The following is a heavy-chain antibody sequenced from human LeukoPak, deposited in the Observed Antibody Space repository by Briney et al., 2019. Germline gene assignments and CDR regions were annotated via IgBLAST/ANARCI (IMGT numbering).Heavy chain of an antibody. V-gene: IGHV5-51*01. D-gene: IGHD3-10*01. CDR1: GYSFSSYW. CDR3: ARRRSSTLIDY. CDR2: IYPGDSDT. Sequence: GDSLKISCKGSGYSFSSYWIAWVRQMPGKGLEWMGIIYPGDSDTTYSPSFQGQVTISADKSISTAYLQWSSLKASDTAMYFCARRRSSTLIDYWGQGTLVTVSS. J-gene: IGHJ4*02.